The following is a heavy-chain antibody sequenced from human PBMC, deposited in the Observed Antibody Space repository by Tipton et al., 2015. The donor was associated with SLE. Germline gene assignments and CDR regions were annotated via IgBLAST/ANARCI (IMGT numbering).Heavy chain of an antibody. CDR1: GGSIRDYY. D-gene: IGHD3-10*01. J-gene: IGHJ6*03. CDR3: ARASGSQDYYYYYMDV. Sequence: TLSLTCTVSGGSIRDYYWSWIRQPPGKTLEWIGYIFSSGNTYYNPSLNSRVTVSVDTSKNQLSLNLNSVTAADTAVYYCARASGSQDYYYYYMDVWGKGTTVTVSS. V-gene: IGHV4-59*01. CDR2: IFSSGNT.